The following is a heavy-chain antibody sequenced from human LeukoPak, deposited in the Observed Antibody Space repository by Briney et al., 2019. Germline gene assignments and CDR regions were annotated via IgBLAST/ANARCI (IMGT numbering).Heavy chain of an antibody. V-gene: IGHV1-2*02. J-gene: IGHJ4*02. CDR3: ARGSRVGIVTGSDY. D-gene: IGHD1-14*01. CDR1: GGTFSSYA. CDR2: INPNSGGT. Sequence: GSSVKVSCKASGGTFSSYAISWVRQAPGQGLEWMGWINPNSGGTNYAQKFQGRVTMTRDTSISTAYMELSRLRSDDTAVYYCARGSRVGIVTGSDYWGQGTLVTVSS.